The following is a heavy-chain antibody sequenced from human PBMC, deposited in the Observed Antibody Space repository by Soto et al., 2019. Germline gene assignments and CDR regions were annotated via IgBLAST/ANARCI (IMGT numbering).Heavy chain of an antibody. J-gene: IGHJ5*02. V-gene: IGHV4-38-2*02. CDR1: GYSISSGYH. CDR3: ARQDRVVAEGRWFDP. Sequence: SETLSLTCTVSGYSISSGYHWAWIRQPPGKGLEWLGSVHYSGNTYYNPSLKSRLTISVDKSKNQFSLNLSSVTAADTAVYYCARQDRVVAEGRWFDPWGQGTLVT. D-gene: IGHD2-15*01. CDR2: VHYSGNT.